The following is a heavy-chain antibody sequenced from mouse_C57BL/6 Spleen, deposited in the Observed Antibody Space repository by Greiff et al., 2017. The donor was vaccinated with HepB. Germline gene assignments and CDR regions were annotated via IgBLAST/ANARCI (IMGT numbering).Heavy chain of an antibody. J-gene: IGHJ3*01. Sequence: VQLQQSGPELVKPGASVKLSCKASGYTFPSYDINWVKQRPGQGLEWIGWIYPRDGSTKYNEKFKGKATLTVDTSSSTAYMELHSLTSEDSAVYFCARRGATWGGGFAYWGQGTLVTVSA. CDR1: GYTFPSYD. CDR2: IYPRDGST. V-gene: IGHV1-85*01. CDR3: ARRGATWGGGFAY. D-gene: IGHD3-1*01.